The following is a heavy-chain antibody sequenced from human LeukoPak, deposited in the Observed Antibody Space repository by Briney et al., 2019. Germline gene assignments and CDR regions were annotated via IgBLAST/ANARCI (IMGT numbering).Heavy chain of an antibody. Sequence: PSQTLSLTCAISGDSVSSNSAAWNWIRQSPSRGLEWLGRTYYRSRWYNDYALSVKSRIIINADTSKNQFSLMLNSVAPDDTAVYYCAGHSISSHDTFDIWGQGTMVTVSS. D-gene: IGHD6-13*01. CDR1: GDSVSSNSAA. CDR3: AGHSISSHDTFDI. V-gene: IGHV6-1*01. J-gene: IGHJ3*02. CDR2: TYYRSRWYN.